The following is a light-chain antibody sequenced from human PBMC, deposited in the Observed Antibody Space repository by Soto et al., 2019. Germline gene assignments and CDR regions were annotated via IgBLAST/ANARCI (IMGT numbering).Light chain of an antibody. CDR1: QGVLYSSNNKNY. CDR2: WSS. J-gene: IGKJ4*01. CDR3: QQYYSTPLT. V-gene: IGKV4-1*01. Sequence: DIVMTQSPDSLAVSLGERATINCKSSQGVLYSSNNKNYLAWYQQKPGQPPKLLIYWSSTRESGVPDRFSGSGSGTDFTLTISSLQAEDVAVYYCQQYYSTPLTFXGGTKVDIK.